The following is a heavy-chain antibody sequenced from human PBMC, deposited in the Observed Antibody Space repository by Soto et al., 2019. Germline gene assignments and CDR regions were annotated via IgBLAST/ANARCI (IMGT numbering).Heavy chain of an antibody. CDR1: VFTFSSHA. V-gene: IGHV3-23*01. Sequence: PGGSLRLSCAASVFTFSSHAMGWLRQAPGAGPEWAAFVDGSGGDTSYADSVKGRFTISRDNSDNSLFLHMNSLRAEDTGRYFCAKEIFAAAYAATSAFDLWGQGTLVTVSS. CDR2: VDGSGGDT. J-gene: IGHJ4*02. D-gene: IGHD2-8*01. CDR3: AKEIFAAAYAATSAFDL.